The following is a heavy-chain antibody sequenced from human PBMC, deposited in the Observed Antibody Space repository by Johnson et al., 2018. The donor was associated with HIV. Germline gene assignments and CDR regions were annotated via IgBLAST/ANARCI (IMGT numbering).Heavy chain of an antibody. CDR2: ISGSGGST. V-gene: IGHV3-23*04. CDR3: ARGPGGFGAFDI. Sequence: VQLVESGGGVVQPGGSLRLSCAASGFTFSSYAMSWVRQAPGKGLEWVSAISGSGGSTYYADSVKGRFTISRDNSKNTLYLQMNSLRAEDTAVYYCARGPGGFGAFDIWGQGTMVTVSS. D-gene: IGHD2-8*02. J-gene: IGHJ3*02. CDR1: GFTFSSYA.